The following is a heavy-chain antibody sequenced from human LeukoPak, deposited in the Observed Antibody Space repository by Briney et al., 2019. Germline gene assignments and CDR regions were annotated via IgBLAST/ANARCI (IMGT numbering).Heavy chain of an antibody. Sequence: SGPTLVKPTQTLTLTCTFSGFSLRTSGVGVGWIRQPPGKALEWLALIYWDDDKRYSPSLKSRLTITKDTSKNQVVLTMTNMDPVDTATYYCAHEGRGGFGIAAAGFLDPWGQGTLVTVSS. V-gene: IGHV2-5*02. CDR3: AHEGRGGFGIAAAGFLDP. D-gene: IGHD6-13*01. CDR2: IYWDDDK. J-gene: IGHJ5*02. CDR1: GFSLRTSGVG.